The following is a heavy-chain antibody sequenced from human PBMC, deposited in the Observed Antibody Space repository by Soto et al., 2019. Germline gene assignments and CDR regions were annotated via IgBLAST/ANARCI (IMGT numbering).Heavy chain of an antibody. CDR1: GGSISSGGYY. D-gene: IGHD4-17*01. CDR2: IYYSGST. V-gene: IGHV4-31*03. J-gene: IGHJ5*02. CDR3: ARDRYGDTYNWFDP. Sequence: QVQLQESGPGLVKPSQTLSLTCTVSGGSISSGGYYWSWIRQHPGKGLEWIGYIYYSGSTYYNPSLKSRVTISVDTSKYQFSLKLSSVTAADTAVYYCARDRYGDTYNWFDPWGQGTLVTVSS.